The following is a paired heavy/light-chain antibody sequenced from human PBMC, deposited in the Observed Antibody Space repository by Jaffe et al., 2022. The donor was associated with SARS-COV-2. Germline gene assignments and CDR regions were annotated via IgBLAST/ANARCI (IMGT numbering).Light chain of an antibody. V-gene: IGKV1-33*01. CDR1: QDINTY. J-gene: IGKJ2*01. CDR2: DAS. CDR3: QQYDNVPRLT. Sequence: IQMTQSPSSLSASVGDRVTIVCQASQDINTYLNWYQQKPGLAPRLLIYDASKLQTGVPSRFSGSGSGTYFTFIITSLQPEDIATYYCQQYDNVPRLTFGQGTKLEIQ.
Heavy chain of an antibody. CDR2: ITGSSHKK. Sequence: DVNLEESGGGLVLPGGSLRLSCAASGFMFDAYTMNWVRQAPGKGLEWVSCITGSSHKKFYADSVRGRFTISRDNDKNSVHLDMNNLRDEDTATYYCVRDGGGSWGRGTLVTVSS. D-gene: IGHD3-10*01. CDR1: GFMFDAYT. V-gene: IGHV3-48*02. J-gene: IGHJ4*02. CDR3: VRDGGGS.